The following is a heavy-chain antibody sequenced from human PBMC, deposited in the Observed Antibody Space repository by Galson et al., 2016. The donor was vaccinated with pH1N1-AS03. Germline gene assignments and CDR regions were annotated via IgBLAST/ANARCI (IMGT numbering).Heavy chain of an antibody. CDR3: ANDFNYDFWSGYSFY. Sequence: SLRLSCAAPGFIISNFGMLWVRQAPGQGLEWVAIISFDGTNKYYADSVKGRFSISRDNSKNTLFLQMSALRAEDTAVYYCANDFNYDFWSGYSFYWGQGALVTVSS. V-gene: IGHV3-30*18. CDR2: ISFDGTNK. D-gene: IGHD3/OR15-3a*01. CDR1: GFIISNFG. J-gene: IGHJ4*02.